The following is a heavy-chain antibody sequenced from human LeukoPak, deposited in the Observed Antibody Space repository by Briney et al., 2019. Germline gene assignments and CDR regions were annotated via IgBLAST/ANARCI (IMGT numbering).Heavy chain of an antibody. Sequence: PSQTLSLTCTVSGGSISSGSYYWSWIRQPAGKGLEWIGRIYTSGSTNYNPSLKSRVTISVDTSKNQFSLKLSYVTAADTAVYFCARLAYYLDSSGYYLYYFDNWGQGTPVTVSS. CDR2: IYTSGST. V-gene: IGHV4-61*02. CDR1: GGSISSGSYY. J-gene: IGHJ4*02. D-gene: IGHD3-22*01. CDR3: ARLAYYLDSSGYYLYYFDN.